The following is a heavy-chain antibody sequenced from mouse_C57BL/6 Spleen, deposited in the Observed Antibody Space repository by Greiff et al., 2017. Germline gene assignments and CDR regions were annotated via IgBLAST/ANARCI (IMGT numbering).Heavy chain of an antibody. J-gene: IGHJ4*01. CDR2: INPSSGYT. CDR1: GYTFTSYT. D-gene: IGHD2-3*01. CDR3: ARAGLLDYYAMDY. V-gene: IGHV1-4*01. Sequence: QVQLQQSGAELARPGASVKMSCKASGYTFTSYTMHWVKQRPGPGLEWIGYINPSSGYTKYNQKFKDKATLTADKSSSTAYMQLSSLTSEDSAVYYCARAGLLDYYAMDYWGQGTSVTVSS.